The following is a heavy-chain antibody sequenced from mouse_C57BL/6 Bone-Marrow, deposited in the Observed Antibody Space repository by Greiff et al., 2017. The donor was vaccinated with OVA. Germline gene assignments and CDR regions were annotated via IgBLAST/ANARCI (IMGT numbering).Heavy chain of an antibody. CDR1: GYTFTSYW. Sequence: QVQLQQPGAELVRPGTSVKLSCKASGYTFTSYWMHWVKQRPGQGLEWIGVIDPSDSYTNYNQKFKGKATLTVDTSSSTAYMQLSSLTAEDSAVYYCATHYYGSSYVYFDVWGTGTTVTVSS. D-gene: IGHD1-1*01. CDR2: IDPSDSYT. CDR3: ATHYYGSSYVYFDV. J-gene: IGHJ1*03. V-gene: IGHV1-59*01.